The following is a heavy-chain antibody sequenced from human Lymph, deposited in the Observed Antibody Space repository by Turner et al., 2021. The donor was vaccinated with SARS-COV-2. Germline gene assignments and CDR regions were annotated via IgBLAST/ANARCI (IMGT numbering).Heavy chain of an antibody. Sequence: QVQLVESGGGVVQPGGSLRFSCAASGFTFSSYAMHWVRQGPGKGLEWVALISYDGSNKDDADSVKGRFTISRDNSKNTLYLKMNSLRAEDTAIYYCARDSGGSLDLWGRGTLVTVSS. CDR3: ARDSGGSLDL. V-gene: IGHV3-30-3*01. CDR2: ISYDGSNK. J-gene: IGHJ2*01. CDR1: GFTFSSYA.